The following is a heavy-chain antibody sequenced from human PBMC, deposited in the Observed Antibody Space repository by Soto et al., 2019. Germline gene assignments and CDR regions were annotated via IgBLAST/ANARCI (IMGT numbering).Heavy chain of an antibody. CDR1: GGSISSSSYY. Sequence: SETLSLTCTVSGGSISSSSYYWGWIRQPPGKGLEWIGSIYYSGSTYYNPSLKSRVTISVDTSKNQFSLKLSSVTAADTAVYYCARLSYYFWSGPNLPYGMDVWGQGTTVTVSS. V-gene: IGHV4-39*01. J-gene: IGHJ6*02. CDR3: ARLSYYFWSGPNLPYGMDV. CDR2: IYYSGST. D-gene: IGHD3-3*01.